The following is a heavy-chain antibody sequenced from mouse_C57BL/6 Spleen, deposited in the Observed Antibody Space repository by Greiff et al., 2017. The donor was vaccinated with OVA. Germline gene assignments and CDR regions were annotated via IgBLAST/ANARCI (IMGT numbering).Heavy chain of an antibody. CDR3: LQLGKNYFDY. Sequence: EVQVVESGGGLVQPGGSMKLSCVASGFTFSNYWMNWVRQSPEKGLEWVAQIRLKSDNYATHYAESVKGRFTISRDDSKSSVYLQMNNLRAEDTGIYYCLQLGKNYFDYWGQGTTLTVSS. CDR1: GFTFSNYW. V-gene: IGHV6-3*01. CDR2: IRLKSDNYAT. D-gene: IGHD4-1*02. J-gene: IGHJ2*01.